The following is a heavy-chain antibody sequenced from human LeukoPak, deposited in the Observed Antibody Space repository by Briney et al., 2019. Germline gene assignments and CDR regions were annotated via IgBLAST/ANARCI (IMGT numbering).Heavy chain of an antibody. Sequence: ASVKVSCKASGYAFTSYYMHWVRQAPGQGLEWMGIINPSGGSTSNAQKFQGRVTMTRDTSTSTVYMELSSLTSEDTAVYYCARDNNTSSLADPWGQGTLVTVSS. V-gene: IGHV1-46*01. D-gene: IGHD2/OR15-2a*01. CDR3: ARDNNTSSLADP. J-gene: IGHJ5*02. CDR1: GYAFTSYY. CDR2: INPSGGST.